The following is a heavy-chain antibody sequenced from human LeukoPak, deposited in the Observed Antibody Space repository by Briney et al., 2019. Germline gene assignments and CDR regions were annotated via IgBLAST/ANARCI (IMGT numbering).Heavy chain of an antibody. J-gene: IGHJ3*02. Sequence: GGYLRLSCAASGFTFSTYSMNWVRQAPGKGLEWVSSISSGSSYIYYADSVKGRFTISRDNAKNSLYLQMNSLRAEDTAVYYCARDDRRGVDAFDIWGQGTMVTVSS. V-gene: IGHV3-21*01. CDR2: ISSGSSYI. D-gene: IGHD3-10*01. CDR1: GFTFSTYS. CDR3: ARDDRRGVDAFDI.